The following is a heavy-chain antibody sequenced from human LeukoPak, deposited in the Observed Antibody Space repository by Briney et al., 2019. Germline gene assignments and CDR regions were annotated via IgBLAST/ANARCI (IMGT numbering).Heavy chain of an antibody. J-gene: IGHJ5*02. CDR3: GVRRGLEAGAGTGTFDP. V-gene: IGHV4-61*01. Sequence: SETLSLTCTVSGGSVSSGSYYWSWIRQPPGKGLEWIGYIYYSGSTNYNPSLKRRVTISVDTSKNQFSLKLSSVTAAGTAVYYCGVRRGLEAGAGTGTFDPWGQGTLVTVSS. CDR2: IYYSGST. D-gene: IGHD6-19*01. CDR1: GGSVSSGSYY.